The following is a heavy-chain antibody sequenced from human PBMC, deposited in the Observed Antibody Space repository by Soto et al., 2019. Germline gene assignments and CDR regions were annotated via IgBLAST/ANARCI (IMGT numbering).Heavy chain of an antibody. J-gene: IGHJ6*02. CDR3: ARQARYCTNGVCSAYGMDV. D-gene: IGHD2-8*01. V-gene: IGHV1-46*01. Sequence: QVQLVQSGAEVKKPGASVKVSCKASGYTFTSYYMHWVRQAPGQGLEWMGIINPSGGSTSYAQKVQGRVTRTRDTSTSTVYMELSSLRSEDTAVYYCARQARYCTNGVCSAYGMDVWGQGTTVTVSS. CDR1: GYTFTSYY. CDR2: INPSGGST.